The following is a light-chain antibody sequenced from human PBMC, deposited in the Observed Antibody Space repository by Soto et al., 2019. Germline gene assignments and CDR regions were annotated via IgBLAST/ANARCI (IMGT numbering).Light chain of an antibody. CDR2: DVT. Sequence: QSPLTQPASVSGSPGQWTTISCTGTSSDVGGYNYVSWYQHHPGKAPKLMIYDVTNRPSGVSNRFSGSKSGNTASLTISGLQTEDEADYYCSSYTSSNTYVFGTGTKVTVL. CDR1: SSDVGGYNY. CDR3: SSYTSSNTYV. V-gene: IGLV2-14*03. J-gene: IGLJ1*01.